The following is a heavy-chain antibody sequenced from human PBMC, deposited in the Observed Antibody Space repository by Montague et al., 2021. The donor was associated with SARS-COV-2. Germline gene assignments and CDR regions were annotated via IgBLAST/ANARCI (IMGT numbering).Heavy chain of an antibody. J-gene: IGHJ6*03. V-gene: IGHV4-59*01. Sequence: SETLSLTCTVSGGSISSYYWSWIRQPPGKGLEWIWYIYYSCSTNYNPSLKIRAPISVDTAKTQFSLKLSSVTAADTAVYYCAGKYYDFWSGFIHYYYMDGWGKGTPVTVSS. CDR3: AGKYYDFWSGFIHYYYMDG. CDR1: GGSISSYY. CDR2: IYYSCST. D-gene: IGHD3-3*01.